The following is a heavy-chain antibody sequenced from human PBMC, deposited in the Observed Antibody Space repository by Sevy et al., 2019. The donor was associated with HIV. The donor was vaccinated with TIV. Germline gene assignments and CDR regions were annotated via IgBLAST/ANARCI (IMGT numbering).Heavy chain of an antibody. V-gene: IGHV3-53*01. J-gene: IGHJ5*02. CDR1: GFTVSSSY. CDR2: IYSGGST. Sequence: GGSLRLSCAASGFTVSSSYMTWVRQPPGKGLEWDSVIYSGGSTYYADSVKGRFTISRDNSKNTLYLQMNNLRADDTAVYYCARGRGVFGAVAINWFDPWGQGALVTVSS. D-gene: IGHD3-3*01. CDR3: ARGRGVFGAVAINWFDP.